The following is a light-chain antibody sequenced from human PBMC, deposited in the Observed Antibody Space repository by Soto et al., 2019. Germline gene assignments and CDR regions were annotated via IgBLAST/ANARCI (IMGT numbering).Light chain of an antibody. J-gene: IGKJ1*01. CDR2: GAF. CDR1: QSVRSN. V-gene: IGKV3-15*01. Sequence: EIVMTQSPATLSVSPGERATLSCRASQSVRSNLAWYQQKPGQAPRLLIFGAFNRATEIPARFSGSGSGTEFTLTISSLQSEDFAVYYCQQYNDWPWTIGQGTKVEIK. CDR3: QQYNDWPWT.